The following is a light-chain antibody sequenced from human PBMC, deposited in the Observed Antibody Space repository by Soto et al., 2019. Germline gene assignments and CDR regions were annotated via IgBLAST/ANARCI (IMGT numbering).Light chain of an antibody. J-gene: IGKJ5*01. CDR2: DAS. CDR1: QSVTTY. V-gene: IGKV3-11*01. Sequence: EIVLTQSPATLSLSPGERATLSCRASQSVTTYLAWYQQKPGQAPRLLIYDASNRATGIPARFRGSGSGTDFTLTISSLEPEDFAVYYCQQYGTSLMTFGQGTRLEIK. CDR3: QQYGTSLMT.